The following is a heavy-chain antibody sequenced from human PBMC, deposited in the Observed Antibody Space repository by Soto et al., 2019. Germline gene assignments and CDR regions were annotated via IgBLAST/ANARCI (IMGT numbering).Heavy chain of an antibody. Sequence: SETLSLTCTVSGGSVSSGSYYWSWIRQPPGKGLEWIGYIYYSGSTNYNPSLKSRVTISVDTSKNQVVLTMTNMDPLDTATYYCAHSLAASNYGDYEPINSFDYWGQGTLVTVSS. J-gene: IGHJ4*02. V-gene: IGHV4-61*01. CDR1: GGSVSSGSYY. CDR2: IYYSGST. D-gene: IGHD4-17*01. CDR3: AHSLAASNYGDYEPINSFDY.